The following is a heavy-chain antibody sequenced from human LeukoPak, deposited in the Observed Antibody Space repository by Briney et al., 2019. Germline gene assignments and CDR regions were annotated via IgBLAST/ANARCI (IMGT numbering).Heavy chain of an antibody. CDR1: GFTFSSYA. D-gene: IGHD6-13*01. Sequence: HPGGSLRLSCAASGFTFSSYAMSWVRQAPGKGLEWVSAISGSGGSTYYADSVKGRFTISRGNSKNTLYLQMNSLRAEDTAVYYCAKLGGYSSSWSYYYYYYMDVWGKGTTVTVSS. V-gene: IGHV3-23*01. CDR3: AKLGGYSSSWSYYYYYYMDV. CDR2: ISGSGGST. J-gene: IGHJ6*03.